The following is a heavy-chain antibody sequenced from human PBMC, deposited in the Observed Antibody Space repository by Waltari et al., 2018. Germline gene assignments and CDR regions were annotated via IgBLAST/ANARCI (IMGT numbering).Heavy chain of an antibody. Sequence: QVHVVESGGGVVQPGGSLRLSCAASGFTLGNYGMHWVRQAPGKGLAWVAVIQYDGSIKNYADSVKGRFTISRENSKNTLYLEMKSLRAEDTAVYYCAREYSRICFHALDGWGQGTAVTVSS. CDR2: IQYDGSIK. CDR1: GFTLGNYG. D-gene: IGHD6-13*01. CDR3: AREYSRICFHALDG. V-gene: IGHV3-33*05. J-gene: IGHJ6*02.